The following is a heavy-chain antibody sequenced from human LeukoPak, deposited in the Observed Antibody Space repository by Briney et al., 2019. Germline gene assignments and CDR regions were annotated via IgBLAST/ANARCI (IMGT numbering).Heavy chain of an antibody. J-gene: IGHJ5*02. CDR2: ISAYNGNT. CDR3: TRDRVVPNAGPRLYNWFDP. D-gene: IGHD2-2*01. V-gene: IGHV1-18*01. CDR1: GYTFTSYG. Sequence: ASVKVSCKASGYTFTSYGISWVRQAPGQGLEWMGWISAYNGNTNYAQKLQGRVTMTTDTSTSTAYMELRSLRSEDTAVYYCTRDRVVPNAGPRLYNWFDPWGQGTLVTVSS.